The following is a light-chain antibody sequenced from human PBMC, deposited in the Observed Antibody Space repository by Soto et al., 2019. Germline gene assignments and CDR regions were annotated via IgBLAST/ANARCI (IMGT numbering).Light chain of an antibody. CDR3: PAWDGTLNGVL. Sequence: QSVLTQPPSASGTPGQRVTISCSGGSSDIGSNTVNWYQQVPGTAPKLLIYNNNQRPSGVPDRFSGSRSGTSASLAISGLQSEDEGDYYCPAWDGTLNGVLFGGGTKLTVL. V-gene: IGLV1-44*01. CDR2: NNN. CDR1: SSDIGSNT. J-gene: IGLJ2*01.